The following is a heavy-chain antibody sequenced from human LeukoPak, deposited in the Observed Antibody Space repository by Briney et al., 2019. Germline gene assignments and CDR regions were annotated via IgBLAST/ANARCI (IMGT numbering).Heavy chain of an antibody. CDR3: ARAVVTAWYFDL. Sequence: PSETLSLTCTVSGGSISSYYWSWIRQPPGKGLEWIGYIYHTGSTNYNPSLKSRVTMSLDTSKTQFSLKLSSVTAADTAVYYCARAVVTAWYFDLWGRGTLVTVSS. CDR2: IYHTGST. D-gene: IGHD2-21*02. V-gene: IGHV4-59*01. CDR1: GGSISSYY. J-gene: IGHJ2*01.